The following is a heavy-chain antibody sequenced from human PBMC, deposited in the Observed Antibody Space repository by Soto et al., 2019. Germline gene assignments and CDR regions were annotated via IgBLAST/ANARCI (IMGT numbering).Heavy chain of an antibody. Sequence: SVKVSCKASGGTFSSYAISWVRQAPGQGLEWMGGIIPIFGTANYAQKFQGRVTITADESTSTAYMELSSLRSEDTAVYYCARDTYSGYVFDYWGQGTLVTVSS. D-gene: IGHD5-12*01. CDR3: ARDTYSGYVFDY. J-gene: IGHJ4*02. CDR2: IIPIFGTA. V-gene: IGHV1-69*13. CDR1: GGTFSSYA.